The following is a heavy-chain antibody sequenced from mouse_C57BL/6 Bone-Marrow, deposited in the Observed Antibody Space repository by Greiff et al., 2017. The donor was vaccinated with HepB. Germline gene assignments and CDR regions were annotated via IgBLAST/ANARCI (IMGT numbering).Heavy chain of an antibody. J-gene: IGHJ2*01. Sequence: LQQSGAELVKPGASVKLSCKASGYTFTSYWMHWVKQRPGQGLEWIGMIHPNSGSTNYNEKFKSKATLTVDKSSSTAYMQLSSLTSEDSAVYYCADLTTVLEGNYWGQGTTLTVSS. CDR1: GYTFTSYW. V-gene: IGHV1-64*01. CDR2: IHPNSGST. D-gene: IGHD1-1*01. CDR3: ADLTTVLEGNY.